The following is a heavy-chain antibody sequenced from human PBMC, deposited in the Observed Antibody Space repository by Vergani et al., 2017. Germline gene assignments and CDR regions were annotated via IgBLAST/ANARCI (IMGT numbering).Heavy chain of an antibody. CDR3: ARYAADMGAFPAPFDY. CDR2: INPDGGST. D-gene: IGHD6-13*01. CDR1: GYSFTSYY. Sequence: QVQLVQSGAEVKRPGASVKISCKASGYSFTSYYLNWVRQAPGQGLEWMGIINPDGGSTNTAPKFQGRITMTRDTSTNTVYIDLSNLRSEDTAIYYCARYAADMGAFPAPFDYWGQGTLVTVSS. V-gene: IGHV1-46*03. J-gene: IGHJ4*02.